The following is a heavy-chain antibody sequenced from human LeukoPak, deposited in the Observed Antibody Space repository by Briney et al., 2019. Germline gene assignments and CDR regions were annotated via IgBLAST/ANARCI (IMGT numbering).Heavy chain of an antibody. Sequence: QPGGSLRLSCAASGFTFSSYEMNWVRQAPGKGLEWVSYISSSGSTIYYADSVKGRFTISRDNSKNTLYLQMNSLRAEDTAVYYCAKDLTRDGYNSDYFDYWGQGTLVTVSS. CDR3: AKDLTRDGYNSDYFDY. J-gene: IGHJ4*02. CDR2: ISSSGSTI. V-gene: IGHV3-48*03. CDR1: GFTFSSYE. D-gene: IGHD5-24*01.